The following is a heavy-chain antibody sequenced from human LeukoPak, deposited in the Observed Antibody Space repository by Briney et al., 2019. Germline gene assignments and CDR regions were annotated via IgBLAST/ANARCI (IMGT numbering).Heavy chain of an antibody. Sequence: GGSLRLSCAASGFTFDDYAMHWVRQAPGKGLEWVSGISWNSGSIGYADSVKGRFTISRDNAKNSLYLQMNSLRAEDTAVYYCARDLVAAAEGVFDYWGQGTLVTVSS. V-gene: IGHV3-9*01. CDR3: ARDLVAAAEGVFDY. CDR2: ISWNSGSI. J-gene: IGHJ4*02. D-gene: IGHD6-13*01. CDR1: GFTFDDYA.